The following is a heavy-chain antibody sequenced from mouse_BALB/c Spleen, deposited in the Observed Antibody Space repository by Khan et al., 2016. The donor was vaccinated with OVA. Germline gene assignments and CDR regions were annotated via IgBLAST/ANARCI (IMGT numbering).Heavy chain of an antibody. V-gene: IGHV5-6*01. Sequence: EVELVESGGDLVKPGGSLKLSCAASGFTFSSYSMSWVRQTPDKRLEWVASISSGGDYTYYPDSVKGRFTISRDNAKNTLYLQMSDLKSEDTAMYYCADHLTGSLAYWGQVTLVTVSA. CDR2: ISSGGDYT. CDR1: GFTFSSYS. CDR3: ADHLTGSLAY. D-gene: IGHD4-1*01. J-gene: IGHJ3*01.